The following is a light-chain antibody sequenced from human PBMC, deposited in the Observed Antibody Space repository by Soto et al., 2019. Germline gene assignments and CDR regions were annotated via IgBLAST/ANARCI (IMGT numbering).Light chain of an antibody. V-gene: IGLV1-44*01. Sequence: QSVLIQPPSVSGTPGQRVTISCSGSSSNIGSKTVNWFQQLPGTAPRLLIYSDNQRPSGVPDRFSGSRSGTSASLAISGLQSDDEADFYCAAWDDRREAWVFGGGTKLTVL. CDR2: SDN. CDR1: SSNIGSKT. J-gene: IGLJ3*02. CDR3: AAWDDRREAWV.